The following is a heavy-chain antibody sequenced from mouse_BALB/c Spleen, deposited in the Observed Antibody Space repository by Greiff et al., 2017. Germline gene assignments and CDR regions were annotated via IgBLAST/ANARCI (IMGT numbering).Heavy chain of an antibody. D-gene: IGHD2-2*01. V-gene: IGHV14-3*02. CDR2: IDPANGNT. CDR3: ARWGGYGGVLVFDY. J-gene: IGHJ2*01. CDR1: GFNIKDTY. Sequence: VQLQQSGAELVKPGASVKLSCTASGFNIKDTYMHWVKQRPEQGLEWIGRIDPANGNTKYDPKFQGKATIPADTSSNTAYLQLSSLTSEDTAVYYCARWGGYGGVLVFDYWGQGTTLTVSS.